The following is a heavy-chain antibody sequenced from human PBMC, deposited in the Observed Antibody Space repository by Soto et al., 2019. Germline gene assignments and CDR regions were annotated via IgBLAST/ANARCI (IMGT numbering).Heavy chain of an antibody. D-gene: IGHD3-22*01. J-gene: IGHJ4*02. CDR1: GFTLSDYY. Sequence: GGSLRLSCAGSGFTLSDYYIDWVRQAPGKGLEWVGRSRDKPQGYSSAYAASVKGRFTTSRDESKNSAYLQMNSLKTEDTAVYYCVRATYFSDSSGYTRCLDYWGQGTLVTVSS. V-gene: IGHV3-72*01. CDR2: SRDKPQGYSS. CDR3: VRATYFSDSSGYTRCLDY.